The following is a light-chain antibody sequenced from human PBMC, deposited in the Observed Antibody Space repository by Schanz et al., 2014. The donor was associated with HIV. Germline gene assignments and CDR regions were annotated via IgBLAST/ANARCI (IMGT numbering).Light chain of an antibody. J-gene: IGLJ3*02. CDR3: AGWDDSLKVWV. CDR1: SSNIGSNT. V-gene: IGLV1-44*01. CDR2: SNN. Sequence: QSVLTQPPSASGTPGQRVTISCSGSSSNIGSNTVNWYQQVPGTAPKLLIYSNNQRPSGVPDRFSGSKSGTSASLAISGLQSEDEADYYCAGWDDSLKVWVFGGGTKLTVL.